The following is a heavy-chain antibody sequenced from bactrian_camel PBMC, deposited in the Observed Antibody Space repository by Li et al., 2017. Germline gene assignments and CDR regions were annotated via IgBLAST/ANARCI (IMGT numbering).Heavy chain of an antibody. CDR3: AADCRGGYCYTGPCVY. D-gene: IGHD2*01. V-gene: IGHV3S54*01. J-gene: IGHJ4*01. CDR1: SRMYCM. CDR2: ISPPIVIA. Sequence: HVQLVESGGGSVQAGGSLRLSCAVASRMYCMGWYRQAPGKEREAVASISPPIVIAWYAEAVKGRFTISQDSIDNTLYLQMNSLKPEDTAMYYCAADCRGGYCYTGPCVYWGQGTQVTVS.